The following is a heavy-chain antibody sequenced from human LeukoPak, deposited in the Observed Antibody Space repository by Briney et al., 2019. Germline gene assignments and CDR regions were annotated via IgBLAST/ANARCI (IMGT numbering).Heavy chain of an antibody. D-gene: IGHD1-14*01. CDR3: ARVRRTFYYYMDV. Sequence: SETLSLTCTVSGGSISNYFWSWIRQPPGKGLECIGFIYYSETTNYNPSFKSRVTISVDTSKNQFSLKLSSVTAADTAVYYCARVRRTFYYYMDVWGKGTTVTVSS. J-gene: IGHJ6*03. CDR2: IYYSETT. CDR1: GGSISNYF. V-gene: IGHV4-59*08.